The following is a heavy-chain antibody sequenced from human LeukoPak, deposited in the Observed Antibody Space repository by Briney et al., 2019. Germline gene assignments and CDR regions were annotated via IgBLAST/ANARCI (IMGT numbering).Heavy chain of an antibody. V-gene: IGHV3-74*01. CDR2: INADGSTT. CDR1: GFTFSTYW. CDR3: AREGYMDV. J-gene: IGHJ6*03. Sequence: GGSLRLSCAASGFTFSTYWMHWVHQPPGKGLVWVSRINADGSTTNYADSAKGRFTISRDNAKNTLDLQMNSLRAEDTAVYYCAREGYMDVWGKGTTVTVSS.